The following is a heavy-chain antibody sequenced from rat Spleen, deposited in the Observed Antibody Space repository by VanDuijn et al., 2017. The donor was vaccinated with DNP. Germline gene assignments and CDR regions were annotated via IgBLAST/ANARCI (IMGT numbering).Heavy chain of an antibody. Sequence: QVQLKESGPGLVQPSQTLSLTCTVPGFSLTMYHVHWVRQPPGKGLEWMGIIWSNGDPSYDSALKSRLSISRDTSKSQVFLKMNSLQTEDTAIYFCTRDYYSSSFTYWGQGTLVTVSS. CDR2: IWSNGDP. CDR3: TRDYYSSSFTY. V-gene: IGHV2-32*01. D-gene: IGHD1-2*01. CDR1: GFSLTMYH. J-gene: IGHJ3*01.